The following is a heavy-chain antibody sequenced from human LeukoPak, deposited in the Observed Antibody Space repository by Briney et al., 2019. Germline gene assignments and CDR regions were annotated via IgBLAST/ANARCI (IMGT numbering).Heavy chain of an antibody. CDR2: IYHSGSI. V-gene: IGHV4-38-2*02. CDR3: AREGLCSGGSCTFDY. D-gene: IGHD2-15*01. CDR1: GYSISSGYY. J-gene: IGHJ4*02. Sequence: PSETLSLTCAVSGYSISSGYYWGWTRQPPGKGLEWIGSIYHSGSIYYNPSLKSRVTISVDTSKNQFSLKLSSVTAADTAVYYCAREGLCSGGSCTFDYWGQGTLVTVSS.